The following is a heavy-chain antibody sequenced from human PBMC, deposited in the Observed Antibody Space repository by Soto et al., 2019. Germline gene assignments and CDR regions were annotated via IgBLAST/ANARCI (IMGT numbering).Heavy chain of an antibody. CDR3: ARVGYSSSSGWFDP. Sequence: ASVKVSCKASGYTFTSYDINWVLQATGQGLEWMGWMNPNSGNTDYAQKFQGRVTMTRNTSISTAYMELSSLRSEDTAVYYCARVGYSSSSGWFDPWGQGTLVTVSS. CDR2: MNPNSGNT. V-gene: IGHV1-8*01. D-gene: IGHD6-6*01. J-gene: IGHJ5*02. CDR1: GYTFTSYD.